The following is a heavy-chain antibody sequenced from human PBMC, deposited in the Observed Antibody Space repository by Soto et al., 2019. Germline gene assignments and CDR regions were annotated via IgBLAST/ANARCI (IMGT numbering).Heavy chain of an antibody. V-gene: IGHV1-46*03. CDR2: INPNGGST. D-gene: IGHD6-6*01. Sequence: QVQLVQSGAEVKKPGASVKVSCKASGYTFINSYIHWVRQAPGQGLEWMGVINPNGGSTVYSHKFQGRVTLTRDTSTSTVYVELSSLRSEDTAVYFCVRATAARQRDYSYHYYLHIWGKGTTVTVSS. J-gene: IGHJ6*03. CDR1: GYTFINSY. CDR3: VRATAARQRDYSYHYYLHI.